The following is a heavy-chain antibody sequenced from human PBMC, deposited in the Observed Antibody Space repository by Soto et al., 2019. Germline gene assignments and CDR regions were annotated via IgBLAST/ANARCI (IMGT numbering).Heavy chain of an antibody. J-gene: IGHJ6*02. D-gene: IGHD5-18*01. CDR3: ARTSMQSRGYSYGHGGMDV. CDR2: IDPSDSYT. CDR1: GYSFTSYW. Sequence: PGESLKISCKGSGYSFTSYWIDWVRQMPGKGLEKMGRIDPSDSYTNYSPSFQGHVTISADKSISTAYLQWSSLKASDTAMYYCARTSMQSRGYSYGHGGMDVWGQGTTVTVSS. V-gene: IGHV5-10-1*01.